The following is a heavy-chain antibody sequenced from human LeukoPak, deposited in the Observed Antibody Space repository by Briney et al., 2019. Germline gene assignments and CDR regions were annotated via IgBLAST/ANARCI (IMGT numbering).Heavy chain of an antibody. J-gene: IGHJ4*02. V-gene: IGHV3-11*04. CDR3: ARGHYNCAGDCYIDY. CDR1: GFTFSDYY. Sequence: PGGSLRLSCAGSGFTFSDYYMSWIRQAPGKGLEWVSYISSSSGSIYYADSVKGRFTISRDNANNSLYLQMHSLRAGDTGVYYCARGHYNCAGDCYIDYWGQGTLVTVSS. CDR2: ISSSSGSI. D-gene: IGHD2-21*02.